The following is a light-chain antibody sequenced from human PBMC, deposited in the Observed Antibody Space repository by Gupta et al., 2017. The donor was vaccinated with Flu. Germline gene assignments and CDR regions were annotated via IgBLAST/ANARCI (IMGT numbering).Light chain of an antibody. Sequence: EMVLTRSPGILSLSTAERATLTGRANQSVSSSYLAWYQQKPCQAPRLLIYGESTRATGIQDRFSGSGSGTDFTLTISKLEPEDFAVFYCQQYGSSPRPFGQGTRLEIK. V-gene: IGKV3-20*01. J-gene: IGKJ5*01. CDR1: QSVSSSY. CDR2: GES. CDR3: QQYGSSPRP.